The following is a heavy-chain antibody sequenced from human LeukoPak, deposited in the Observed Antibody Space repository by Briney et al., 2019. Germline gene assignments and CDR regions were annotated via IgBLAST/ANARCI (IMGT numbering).Heavy chain of an antibody. V-gene: IGHV4-30-4*08. Sequence: PSETLSLTCTVSGGSLSSGDYYWSWIRQPPGKGLEWIGYIYYSGSTYYNPSLKSRVTISVDTSKNQFSLKLSSVTAADTAVYYCAREHYDFWSGYYRNWFDPWGQGTLVTVSS. J-gene: IGHJ5*02. D-gene: IGHD3-3*01. CDR3: AREHYDFWSGYYRNWFDP. CDR1: GGSLSSGDYY. CDR2: IYYSGST.